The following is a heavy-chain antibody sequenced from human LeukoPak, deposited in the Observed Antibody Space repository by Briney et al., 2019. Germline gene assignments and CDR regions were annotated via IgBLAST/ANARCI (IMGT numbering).Heavy chain of an antibody. J-gene: IGHJ5*02. CDR2: ISSSSAYI. CDR3: ARGAAAGRGSNWFDP. D-gene: IGHD6-13*01. Sequence: GGSLRLSCAASGFTFSTYYMNWVRQAPGKGLEWVSDISSSSAYIHYADSVKGRFTISRDNAKNSLYLQMNSLRVEDTAVYYCARGAAAGRGSNWFDPWGQGTLVIVSS. V-gene: IGHV3-21*01. CDR1: GFTFSTYY.